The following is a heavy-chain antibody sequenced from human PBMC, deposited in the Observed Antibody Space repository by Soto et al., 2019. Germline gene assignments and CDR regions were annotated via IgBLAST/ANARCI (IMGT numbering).Heavy chain of an antibody. CDR3: ARKDKSGYFNWFDP. D-gene: IGHD3-22*01. CDR2: IFPSDSDT. J-gene: IGHJ5*02. Sequence: GESLKISCTTSGYKFTSYWIAWVRQMPGKGLEWMRIIFPSDSDTRYSPSFQGQVTISADRSTSTVFLQWASLKASDTAVYFCARKDKSGYFNWFDPWGQGTLVTVSS. CDR1: GYKFTSYW. V-gene: IGHV5-51*01.